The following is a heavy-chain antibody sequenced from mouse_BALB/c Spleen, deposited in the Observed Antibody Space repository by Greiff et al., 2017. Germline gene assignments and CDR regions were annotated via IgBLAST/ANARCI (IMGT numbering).Heavy chain of an antibody. CDR3: TRDLYYGNPAWFAY. J-gene: IGHJ3*01. V-gene: IGHV5-6-4*01. CDR1: GFTFSSYT. CDR2: ISSGGSYT. Sequence: EVQVVESGGGLVKPGGSLKLSCAASGFTFSSYTMSWVRQTPEKRLEWVATISSGGSYTYYPDSVKGRFTISRDNAKNTLYLQMSSLKSEDTAMYYCTRDLYYGNPAWFAYWGQGTLVTVSA. D-gene: IGHD2-1*01.